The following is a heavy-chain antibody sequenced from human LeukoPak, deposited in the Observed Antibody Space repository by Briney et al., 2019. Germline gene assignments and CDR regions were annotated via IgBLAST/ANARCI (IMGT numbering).Heavy chain of an antibody. Sequence: PSETLSLTCAVYGGSFSGYYWSWIRQPPGKGLEWIGEINPSVSTNYNPSLKSRVTISVDTSKNQFTLKLNSVTAADTAVYYCARDLEYCRSTSCPFDYWGQGTLVTVSS. CDR2: INPSVST. D-gene: IGHD2-2*01. CDR1: GGSFSGYY. V-gene: IGHV4-34*01. J-gene: IGHJ4*02. CDR3: ARDLEYCRSTSCPFDY.